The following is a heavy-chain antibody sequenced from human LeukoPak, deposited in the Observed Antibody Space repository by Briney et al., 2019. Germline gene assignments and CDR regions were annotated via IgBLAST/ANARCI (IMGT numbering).Heavy chain of an antibody. V-gene: IGHV4-4*02. D-gene: IGHD3-10*01. CDR2: IYHSGST. J-gene: IGHJ4*02. CDR3: ARGRVRGVTYHFDY. CDR1: GGSISSSNW. Sequence: SETLSLTCAVSGGSISSSNWWSWVRPPPGRGLEWIGEIYHSGSTNYNPSLKSRGTMSVDTSKNQFSLKLSSVTAADTAVYYCARGRVRGVTYHFDYWGQGTLVTVSS.